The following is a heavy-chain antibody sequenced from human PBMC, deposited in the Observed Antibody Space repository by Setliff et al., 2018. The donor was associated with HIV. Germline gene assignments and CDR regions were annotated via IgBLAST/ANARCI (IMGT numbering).Heavy chain of an antibody. D-gene: IGHD6-6*01. J-gene: IGHJ4*02. CDR2: IYYSGNT. CDR1: GVSTSSTSYY. V-gene: IGHV4-39*02. CDR3: ARDLLGSSSLVDY. Sequence: PSETLSLTCTVSGVSTSSTSYYWGWIRQPPGKGLEWIGYIYYSGNTCYNPSLKSRVTTSVDTSRNQFSLRLSSVTAADTAVYYCARDLLGSSSLVDYWGQGTLVTVSS.